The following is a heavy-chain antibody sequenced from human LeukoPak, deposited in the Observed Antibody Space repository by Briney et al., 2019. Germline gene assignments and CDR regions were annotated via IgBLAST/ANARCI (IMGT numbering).Heavy chain of an antibody. CDR3: ATQSPQRRELLSYYFDY. CDR2: IIPIFGTA. D-gene: IGHD3-10*01. CDR1: GGTFSSYA. V-gene: IGHV1-69*13. J-gene: IGHJ4*02. Sequence: SVKVSCKASGGTFSSYAISWVRQAPGRGLEWMGGIIPIFGTANYAQKFQGRVTITADESTSTAYMELSSLRSEDTAVYYCATQSPQRRELLSYYFDYWGQGTLVTVSS.